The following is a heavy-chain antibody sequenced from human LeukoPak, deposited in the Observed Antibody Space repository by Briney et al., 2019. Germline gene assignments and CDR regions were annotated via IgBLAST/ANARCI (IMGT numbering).Heavy chain of an antibody. CDR3: ARDEIVATTKANYYYYMDV. V-gene: IGHV3-7*01. Sequence: GGSLRLSCAASGFTFSSYWMSWVRQAPGKGLEWVANIKQDGSEKYYVDSVKGRFTISRDNAKNSLYLQMNSLRAEDTAVYYCARDEIVATTKANYYYYMDVWGEGTTVTISS. CDR1: GFTFSSYW. D-gene: IGHD5-12*01. J-gene: IGHJ6*03. CDR2: IKQDGSEK.